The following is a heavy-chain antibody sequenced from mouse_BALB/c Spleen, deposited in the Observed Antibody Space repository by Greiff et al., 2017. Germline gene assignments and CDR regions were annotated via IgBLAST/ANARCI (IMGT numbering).Heavy chain of an antibody. CDR3: ARDRGNYYDYRGDAMDY. D-gene: IGHD2-4*01. Sequence: EVQLVESGPGLVKPSQSLSLTCSVTGYSITSGYYWNWIRQFPGNKLEWMGYISYDGSNNYNPSLKNRISITRDTSKNQFFLKLNSVTTEDTATYYCARDRGNYYDYRGDAMDYWGQGTSVTVSS. V-gene: IGHV3-6*02. J-gene: IGHJ4*01. CDR1: GYSITSGYY. CDR2: ISYDGSN.